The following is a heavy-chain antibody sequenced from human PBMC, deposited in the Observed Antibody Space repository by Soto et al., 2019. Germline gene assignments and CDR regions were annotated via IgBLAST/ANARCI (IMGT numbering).Heavy chain of an antibody. CDR2: MSHSGGT. V-gene: IGHV4-34*01. D-gene: IGHD1-1*01. Sequence: QVQLQQWGAGLLKPSETLSLTCAVYGGFVSSGSYYWSWIRQPPGKGLEWIGEMSHSGGTHFNPSLKSRVTLSVDTSKNQFSLKTSSVTVADTALYYWARVERGTATTVVDAFDIWGPGTMVTVSS. J-gene: IGHJ3*02. CDR3: ARVERGTATTVVDAFDI. CDR1: GGFVSSGSYY.